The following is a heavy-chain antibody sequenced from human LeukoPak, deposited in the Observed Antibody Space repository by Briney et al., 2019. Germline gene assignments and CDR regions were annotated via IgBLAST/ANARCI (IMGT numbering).Heavy chain of an antibody. J-gene: IGHJ5*02. CDR3: ARSRYGWFDP. CDR2: IYYSGST. V-gene: IGHV4-31*03. Sequence: SETLSLTCTVSGGSISSGGYYWSWIRQHPGKGLEWIGYIYYSGSTYYNPSLKSRVTISVDTSKNQFSLKLSSVTAADTAVYYCARSRYGWFDPWGQGTLVTVSS. D-gene: IGHD4-17*01. CDR1: GGSISSGGYY.